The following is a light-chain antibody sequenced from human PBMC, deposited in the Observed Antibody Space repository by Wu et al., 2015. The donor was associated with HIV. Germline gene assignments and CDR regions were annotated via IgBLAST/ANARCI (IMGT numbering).Light chain of an antibody. CDR2: DAS. V-gene: IGKV3-15*01. CDR1: QSISRD. CDR3: QQYNHWPLT. J-gene: IGKJ4*01. Sequence: EIVMTQSPATLSASPGERVILSCRASQSISRDLAWYQHRPGRTPRLLIYDASARVSDIPARFRGSGSGTEFTLTFTSMESEDSAVYFCQQYNHWPLTFGAGT.